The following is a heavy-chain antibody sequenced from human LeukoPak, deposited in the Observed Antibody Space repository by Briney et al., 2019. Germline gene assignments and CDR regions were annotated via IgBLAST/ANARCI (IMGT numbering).Heavy chain of an antibody. V-gene: IGHV3-30*04. J-gene: IGHJ4*02. D-gene: IGHD6-19*01. CDR3: ARGKSRLVVDTFDY. CDR2: ISYDGSNK. CDR1: GFTFSSYA. Sequence: GGSLRLSCAASGFTFSSYAMHWVRQAPGKGLEWVAVISYDGSNKYYADSVKGRFTISRDNSKNTLYLQMNSLRAEDTAVYYCARGKSRLVVDTFDYWGQGTLVTVSS.